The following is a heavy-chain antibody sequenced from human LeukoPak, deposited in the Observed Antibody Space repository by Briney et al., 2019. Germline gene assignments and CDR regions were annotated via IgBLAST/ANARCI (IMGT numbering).Heavy chain of an antibody. Sequence: KPSETLSLTCTVSGGSISSYYWSWIRQPPGKGLEWIGYIYYSGSTNYNPSLKSRVTISVDTSKNQFSLKLSSVTAADTAVYYCARHSGIAVADAFDIWGQGTMVTVSS. J-gene: IGHJ3*02. V-gene: IGHV4-59*08. CDR3: ARHSGIAVADAFDI. CDR1: GGSISSYY. CDR2: IYYSGST. D-gene: IGHD6-19*01.